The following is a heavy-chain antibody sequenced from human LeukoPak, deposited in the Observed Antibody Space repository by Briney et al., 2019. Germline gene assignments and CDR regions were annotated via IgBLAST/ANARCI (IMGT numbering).Heavy chain of an antibody. CDR3: ATSNYDILTGYTAYWFDP. D-gene: IGHD3-9*01. V-gene: IGHV1-8*01. CDR1: GYTFTSYD. Sequence: ASVKVSCKASGYTFTSYDINWVRQATGQGLEWMGWVNPNSGNTGYAQKFQGRVTMTEDTSTDTAYMELSSLRSEDTAVYYCATSNYDILTGYTAYWFDPWGQGTLVTVSS. J-gene: IGHJ5*02. CDR2: VNPNSGNT.